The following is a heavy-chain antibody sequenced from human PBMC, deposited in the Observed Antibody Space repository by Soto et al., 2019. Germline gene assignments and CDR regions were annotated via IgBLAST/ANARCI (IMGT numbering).Heavy chain of an antibody. J-gene: IGHJ4*02. CDR1: GFTFSSYA. V-gene: IGHV3-30-3*01. Sequence: QVQLVESGGGVVQPGRSLRLSCATSGFTFSSYAMHWVRQAPGKGLEWVAVISYDGSNKYYADSVKGRFTISRDNSWNTLYLQMNSLIAEDTAVYYCAREDYNEVYFDYWGRGTLVTVSS. CDR3: AREDYNEVYFDY. CDR2: ISYDGSNK. D-gene: IGHD4-4*01.